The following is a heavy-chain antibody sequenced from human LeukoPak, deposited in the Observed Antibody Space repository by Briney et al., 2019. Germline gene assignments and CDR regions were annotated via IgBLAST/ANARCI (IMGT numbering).Heavy chain of an antibody. CDR2: IYHSGST. Sequence: SGTLSLTCAVSGGSISSSNWWSWVRPPPGKGLEWIGEIYHSGSTNYNPSLKSRVTISVDKSKNQFSLKLSSVTAADTAFYYCARGGSSDYSALGNWGQGTLVTVSS. CDR1: GGSISSSNW. D-gene: IGHD3-22*01. CDR3: ARGGSSDYSALGN. J-gene: IGHJ4*02. V-gene: IGHV4-4*02.